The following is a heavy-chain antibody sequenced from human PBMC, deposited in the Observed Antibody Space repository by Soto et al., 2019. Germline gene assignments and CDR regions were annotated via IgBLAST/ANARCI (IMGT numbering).Heavy chain of an antibody. CDR1: GYSITSYW. Sequence: PGESLKISCKGSGYSITSYWINWVRQMPGKGLEWMGRIDPSDSYTNYSPSFQGHVTISIDKSISTAFLQWSSLKASDTAMYYCARQQEQAGFPRRWFYGLEVWGQGTTVTVSS. CDR3: ARQQEQAGFPRRWFYGLEV. V-gene: IGHV5-10-1*01. J-gene: IGHJ6*02. D-gene: IGHD2-15*01. CDR2: IDPSDSYT.